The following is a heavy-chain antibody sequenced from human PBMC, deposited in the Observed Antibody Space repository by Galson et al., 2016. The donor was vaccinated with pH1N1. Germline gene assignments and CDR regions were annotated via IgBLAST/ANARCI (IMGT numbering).Heavy chain of an antibody. CDR3: ARAPDSINWYYSF. CDR1: GFIFSDYW. J-gene: IGHJ4*02. CDR2: INSDSTFT. V-gene: IGHV3-74*03. Sequence: SLRLSCAASGFIFSDYWMHWVRRGPETGLVWVSRINSDSTFTMYTDSVKGRSTISRDNAKNTVYLQMNSLRAADTGVYYSARAPDSINWYYSFWGQGILVTVSS. D-gene: IGHD6-13*01.